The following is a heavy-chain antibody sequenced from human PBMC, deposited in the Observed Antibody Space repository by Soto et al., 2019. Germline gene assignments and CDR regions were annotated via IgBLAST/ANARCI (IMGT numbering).Heavy chain of an antibody. CDR3: TKRDLSGSGFNNGMDV. D-gene: IGHD3-10*01. J-gene: IGHJ6*02. V-gene: IGHV3-30*18. Sequence: HPGGSLRLSCAASGFILSSYAMHWVRQAPGKGLEWVAVISYDGSNKYYADSVKDRFTISRDNSKNTLYLQVNSLRAEDTAVYYCTKRDLSGSGFNNGMDVWGQGTTVTVSS. CDR1: GFILSSYA. CDR2: ISYDGSNK.